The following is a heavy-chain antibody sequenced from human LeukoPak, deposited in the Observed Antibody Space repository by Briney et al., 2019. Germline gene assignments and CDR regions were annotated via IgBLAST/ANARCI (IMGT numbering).Heavy chain of an antibody. J-gene: IGHJ4*02. V-gene: IGHV3-30*18. CDR3: VKDLSFSSSCFEH. D-gene: IGHD6-6*01. CDR2: ISHHGSDI. CDR1: GFTFTSCG. Sequence: GRSLRLSCAASGFTFTSCGMRWVRQAPGKGLEWVAVISHHGSDIYYADSVKGRFTISRDNSKNMLYLLMNSLRPEDTAVYYCVKDLSFSSSCFEHWGQGTLVTVSS.